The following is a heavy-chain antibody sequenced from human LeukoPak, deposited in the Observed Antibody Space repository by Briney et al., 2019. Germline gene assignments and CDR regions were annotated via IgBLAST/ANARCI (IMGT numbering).Heavy chain of an antibody. Sequence: ASVKVSCKASGYTFTTYDITWVRQATGQGLEWMGWMNPNSGNTDYAQKFQGRVTMTRNSSISTAYMELSSLRSEDTAVYYCAGAYYMDVWGKGTTVTVSS. V-gene: IGHV1-8*02. CDR3: AGAYYMDV. J-gene: IGHJ6*03. CDR1: GYTFTTYD. CDR2: MNPNSGNT.